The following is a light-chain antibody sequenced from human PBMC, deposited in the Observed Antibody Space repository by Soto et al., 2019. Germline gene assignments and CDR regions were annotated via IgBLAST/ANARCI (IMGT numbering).Light chain of an antibody. CDR3: QQYDNLPPRLT. J-gene: IGKJ4*01. V-gene: IGKV1-33*01. Sequence: DIQMTQSPSTLPASVGDRVTITCRASQSISNWLAWYQQKPGKAPKLLIYDASNLETGVPSRFSGSGSGTDFTFTISSLQPEDIATYYCQQYDNLPPRLTFGGGTKVDIK. CDR1: QSISNW. CDR2: DAS.